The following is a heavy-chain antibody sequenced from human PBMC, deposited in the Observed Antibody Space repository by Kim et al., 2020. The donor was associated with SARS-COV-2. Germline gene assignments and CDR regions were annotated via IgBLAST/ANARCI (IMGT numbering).Heavy chain of an antibody. CDR1: GFTFSSYS. D-gene: IGHD3-10*01. J-gene: IGHJ5*02. CDR3: ARGPVLLWFGES. Sequence: GGSLRLSCAASGFTFSSYSMNWVRQAPGKGLEWVSSISSSSSSYIYYADSVKGRFTISRDNAKNSLYLQMNSLRAEDTAVYYCARGPVLLWFGESWGQGTLVTVSS. CDR2: ISSSSSSYI. V-gene: IGHV3-21*01.